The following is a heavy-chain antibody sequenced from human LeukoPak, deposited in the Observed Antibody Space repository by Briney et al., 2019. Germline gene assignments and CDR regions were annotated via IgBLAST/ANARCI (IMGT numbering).Heavy chain of an antibody. CDR2: IYSGGNT. CDR1: GFTVNSNY. Sequence: PGESLRLSCAASGFTVNSNYMTWVRQAPGKGLEWVSVIYSGGNTYYADPVKGRFTISRHNSKNTLYLQMNSLRTEDTAVYYCARVSRGQLIDAFDIWGQGTMVTVSS. CDR3: ARVSRGQLIDAFDI. V-gene: IGHV3-53*04. D-gene: IGHD6-13*01. J-gene: IGHJ3*02.